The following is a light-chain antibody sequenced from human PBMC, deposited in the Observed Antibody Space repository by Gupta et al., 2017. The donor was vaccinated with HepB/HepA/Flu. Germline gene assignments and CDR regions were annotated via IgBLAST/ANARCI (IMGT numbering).Light chain of an antibody. J-gene: IGKJ4*02. CDR3: RQENSSPIT. CDR1: PGIRND. Sequence: DIEMTHSPSSLSASVRDRVTITCRRSPGIRNDLGWYQQKPGKAPKRLIYAASALQSGVPSRFSGSGSRIEFTLTISSLQPEDFAAYYCRQENSSPITFGGGTKVEIK. V-gene: IGKV1-17*01. CDR2: AAS.